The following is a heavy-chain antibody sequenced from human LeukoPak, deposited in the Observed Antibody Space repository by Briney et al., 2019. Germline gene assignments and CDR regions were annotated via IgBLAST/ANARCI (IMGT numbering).Heavy chain of an antibody. J-gene: IGHJ2*01. CDR1: GGSFSDYA. D-gene: IGHD6-6*01. CDR2: IIPKFGSP. V-gene: IGHV1-69*13. Sequence: GASVKVSCKTSGGSFSDYAISWVRLAPGHGLDWMGGIIPKFGSPEYAQKFQGRVTITADESKSTAYMEVRNLRYDDTAVYYCAGFEYSSSSHWFFDLWGRGTLVTVSS. CDR3: AGFEYSSSSHWFFDL.